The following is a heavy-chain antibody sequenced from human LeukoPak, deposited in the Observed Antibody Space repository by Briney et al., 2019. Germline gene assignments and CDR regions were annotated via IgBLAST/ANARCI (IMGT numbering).Heavy chain of an antibody. CDR2: IDAYSGNT. V-gene: IGHV1-18*01. J-gene: IGHJ3*02. CDR1: GYTFTSYG. D-gene: IGHD3-10*01. CDR3: ARDRPGDEAFDI. Sequence: ASVKVSCKAFGYTFTSYGVSWVRQAPGQGLEWMGWIDAYSGNTNYVQRFKGRVTMTTDTSTSTAYMELRSLRSDDTAVYYCARDRPGDEAFDIWGQGTTVTVSS.